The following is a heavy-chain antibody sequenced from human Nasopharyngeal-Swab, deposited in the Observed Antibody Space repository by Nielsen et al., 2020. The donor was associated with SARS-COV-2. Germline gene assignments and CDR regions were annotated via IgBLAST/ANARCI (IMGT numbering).Heavy chain of an antibody. J-gene: IGHJ6*02. CDR2: ISSSSSYI. V-gene: IGHV3-21*01. D-gene: IGHD6-19*01. Sequence: GESLKISCAASGFTFSSYSMNWVRQAPGKGLEWVSPISSSSSYIYYADSVKGRFTISRDNDKNSLYLQMNSLRAEDTAVYYCARDPRYSGWDYYYYGMDVWGQGTTVTVSS. CDR1: GFTFSSYS. CDR3: ARDPRYSGWDYYYYGMDV.